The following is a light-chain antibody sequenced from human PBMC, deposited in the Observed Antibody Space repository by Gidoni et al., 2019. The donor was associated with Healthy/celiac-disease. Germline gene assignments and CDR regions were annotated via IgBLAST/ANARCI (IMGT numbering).Light chain of an antibody. CDR1: QSVLYSSNNKNY. Sequence: DIVMTQSQDSLAVSLGERAPINCKSSQSVLYSSNNKNYLAWYQQKPGQPPKLLIYWASTRESGVPDRFSGSGSGTDFTLTISSLQAEDVAVYYCQQYYSPWTFXQXTKVEIK. J-gene: IGKJ1*01. CDR2: WAS. V-gene: IGKV4-1*01. CDR3: QQYYSPWT.